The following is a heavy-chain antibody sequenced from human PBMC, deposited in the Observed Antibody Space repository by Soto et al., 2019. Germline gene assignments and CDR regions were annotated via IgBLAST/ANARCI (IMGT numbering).Heavy chain of an antibody. CDR3: VRARIDV. J-gene: IGHJ2*01. CDR1: GFIFSAYW. CDR2: INPDGSEK. V-gene: IGHV3-7*01. Sequence: EVQLVESGGGLVQPGGSLRLSCAASGFIFSAYWMTWVRQAPGKGLEWVANINPDGSEKYYVDSVKGRFTISRENVKNSLFLPVHDLRAADTALYYCVRARIDVWGRGTLVTVSS.